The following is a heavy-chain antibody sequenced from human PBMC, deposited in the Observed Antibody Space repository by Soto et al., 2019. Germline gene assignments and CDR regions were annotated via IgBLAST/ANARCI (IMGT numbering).Heavy chain of an antibody. CDR2: IYPGDSDT. CDR1: GYSFTSYW. D-gene: IGHD3-10*01. Sequence: GESLKISCKGSGYSFTSYWIGWVRQMPGKGLEWMGIIYPGDSDTRYSPSFQGQVTISADKSISTAYLQWSSLKASDTAMYYCARTEYYYGSGSYYNNWFDPWGQGTLVTVS. J-gene: IGHJ5*02. CDR3: ARTEYYYGSGSYYNNWFDP. V-gene: IGHV5-51*01.